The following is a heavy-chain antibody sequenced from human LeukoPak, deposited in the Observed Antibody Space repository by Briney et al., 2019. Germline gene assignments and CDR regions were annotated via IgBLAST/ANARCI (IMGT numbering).Heavy chain of an antibody. Sequence: GRSLRLSCAASGFTFSTYAMHWVRQAPGKGLEWVAVIWYDGSNKYYADSVKGRFTISRDNSKNTLYLQMNSLRAENTAVYYCARDSSTSSYYFDYWGQGTLVTVSS. CDR3: ARDSSTSSYYFDY. CDR1: GFTFSTYA. CDR2: IWYDGSNK. J-gene: IGHJ4*02. V-gene: IGHV3-33*08. D-gene: IGHD6-13*01.